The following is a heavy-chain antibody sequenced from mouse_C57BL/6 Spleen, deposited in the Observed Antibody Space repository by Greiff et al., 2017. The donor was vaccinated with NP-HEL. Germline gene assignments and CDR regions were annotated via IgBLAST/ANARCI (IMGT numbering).Heavy chain of an antibody. D-gene: IGHD1-1*01. CDR1: GFTFSNYW. CDR2: IRLKSDNYAT. V-gene: IGHV6-3*01. J-gene: IGHJ3*01. CDR3: TDLYYLGAY. Sequence: EVKLVESGGGLVQPGGSMKLSCVASGFTFSNYWMNWVRQSPEKGLEWVAQIRLKSDNYATHYAESVKGRFTISRDDSKSSVYLQMNNLRAEDTGIYYCTDLYYLGAYWGQGTLVTVSA.